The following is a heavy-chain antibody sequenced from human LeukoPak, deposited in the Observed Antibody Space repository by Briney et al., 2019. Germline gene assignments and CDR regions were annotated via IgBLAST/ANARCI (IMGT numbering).Heavy chain of an antibody. CDR1: GGTFSSYA. CDR3: ARGLVGATTSGVDY. D-gene: IGHD1-26*01. V-gene: IGHV1-69*13. Sequence: RASVKVSCKASGGTFSSYAISWVRQAPGQGLEWMGGIIPIFGTANYAQKFQGRVTITADESTSTAYMELSSLRSEDTAVYYCARGLVGATTSGVDYWGQGTLVTVSS. J-gene: IGHJ4*02. CDR2: IIPIFGTA.